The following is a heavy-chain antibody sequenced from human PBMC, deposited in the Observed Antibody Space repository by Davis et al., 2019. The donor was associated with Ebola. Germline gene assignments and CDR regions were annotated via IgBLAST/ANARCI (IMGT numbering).Heavy chain of an antibody. D-gene: IGHD6-6*01. Sequence: GESLKISCAASGFTFSSYAMHWVRQAPGKGLEWVAVISYDGSNKYYADSVKGRFTISRDNSKNTLYLQMNSLRAEDTAVYYCARDVGAARRLGANWFDPWGQGTLVTVSS. CDR1: GFTFSSYA. CDR2: ISYDGSNK. CDR3: ARDVGAARRLGANWFDP. J-gene: IGHJ5*02. V-gene: IGHV3-30-3*01.